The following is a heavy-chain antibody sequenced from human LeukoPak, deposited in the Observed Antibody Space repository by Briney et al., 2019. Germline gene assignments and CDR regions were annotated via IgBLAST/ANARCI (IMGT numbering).Heavy chain of an antibody. D-gene: IGHD6-19*01. CDR1: GYTFTTYD. Sequence: ASVKVSCKTSGYTFTTYDINWVRQATGQGLEWMGWMNPNSGYTGYAQKSQGRVTITGDTSISTAYMELSSLRSEDTAVYYCARVAGSIDYWGQGTLVTVSS. J-gene: IGHJ4*02. CDR2: MNPNSGYT. CDR3: ARVAGSIDY. V-gene: IGHV1-8*03.